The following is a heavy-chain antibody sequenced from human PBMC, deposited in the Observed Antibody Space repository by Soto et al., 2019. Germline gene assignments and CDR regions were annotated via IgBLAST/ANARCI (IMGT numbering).Heavy chain of an antibody. V-gene: IGHV5-51*01. J-gene: IGHJ6*02. CDR2: IYPSDSAA. Sequence: GESLKISNTGSGYSITSYWIGWVRQTPGKGLEWVGLIYPSDSAARSSPSLHGDVAISADQSISTAYLQWSSLKASDTAMYYCARHTSSGWFDYDYYGMDIWGQGTTVTV. D-gene: IGHD6-19*01. CDR3: ARHTSSGWFDYDYYGMDI. CDR1: GYSITSYW.